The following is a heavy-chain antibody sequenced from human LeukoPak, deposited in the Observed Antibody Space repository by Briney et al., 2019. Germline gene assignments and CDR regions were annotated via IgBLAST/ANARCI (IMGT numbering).Heavy chain of an antibody. D-gene: IGHD2-2*01. CDR1: GYTFTNYD. CDR2: ISAYNGNT. J-gene: IGHJ6*04. CDR3: ARERGYCSSTSCYVGDLYYYYGMDV. V-gene: IGHV1-18*01. Sequence: GASVKVSCKASGYTFTNYDINWVRQATGQGLEWMGWISAYNGNTNYAQKLQGRVTMTTDTSTSTAYMELRSLRSDDTAVYYCARERGYCSSTSCYVGDLYYYYGMDVWGKGTTVTVSS.